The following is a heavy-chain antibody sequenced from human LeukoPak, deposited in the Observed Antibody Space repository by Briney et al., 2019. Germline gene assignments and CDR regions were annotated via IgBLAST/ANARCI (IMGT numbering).Heavy chain of an antibody. Sequence: ASVKVSCKASGYTFTNYYMHWVRQAPGQGLEWMGWINPNSGVTNYAQKFQGRVTMTRDTSISTAYMELSRLTSDDTALYYCARDFPLTTAITPGDYWGQGTLVTVSS. D-gene: IGHD4-23*01. J-gene: IGHJ4*02. CDR2: INPNSGVT. CDR1: GYTFTNYY. V-gene: IGHV1-2*02. CDR3: ARDFPLTTAITPGDY.